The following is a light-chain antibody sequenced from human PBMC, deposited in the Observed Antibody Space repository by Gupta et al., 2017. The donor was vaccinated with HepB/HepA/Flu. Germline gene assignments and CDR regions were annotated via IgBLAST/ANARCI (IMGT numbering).Light chain of an antibody. CDR2: RSS. CDR1: QSIVHSNGNTY. Sequence: DIVMTQTPLSSPVTLGQPASISCRSSQSIVHSNGNTYLSWLHQRPGQPPRLLIYRSSNRGSGVPDRFSGSGAGTDFTLKISRVEAEDIGVYYCKQSEHFPRTFGEGTKVEIK. V-gene: IGKV2-24*01. J-gene: IGKJ1*01. CDR3: KQSEHFPRT.